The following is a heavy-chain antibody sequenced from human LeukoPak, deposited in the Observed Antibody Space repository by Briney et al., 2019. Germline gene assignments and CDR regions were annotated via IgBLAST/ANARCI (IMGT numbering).Heavy chain of an antibody. CDR3: AREAVHYGSGSLDY. CDR1: GGSINAFY. V-gene: IGHV4-4*07. CDR2: IHSSGST. Sequence: PSETLSLTCSVSGGSINAFYWSWIWQPAGKGLEWIGRIHSSGSTNYSPSLKSRVTMLLDPSKNQFSLSLISVTAADTAVYYCAREAVHYGSGSLDYWGQGTLVTVSS. D-gene: IGHD3-10*01. J-gene: IGHJ4*02.